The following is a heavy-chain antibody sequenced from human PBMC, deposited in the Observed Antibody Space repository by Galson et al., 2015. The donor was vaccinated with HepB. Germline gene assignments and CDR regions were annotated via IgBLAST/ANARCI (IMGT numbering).Heavy chain of an antibody. V-gene: IGHV1-69*13. Sequence: SVKVSCKASGGTFSNYAISWVRQAPGQGLEWMGGIIPMFASAKNAQKFQGRVTITADESTSTAYMELSSLRSDDTAVYYCARESPHGYDDYWGKGTLVIVAS. CDR2: IIPMFASA. CDR1: GGTFSNYA. CDR3: ARESPHGYDDY. D-gene: IGHD5-12*01. J-gene: IGHJ4*02.